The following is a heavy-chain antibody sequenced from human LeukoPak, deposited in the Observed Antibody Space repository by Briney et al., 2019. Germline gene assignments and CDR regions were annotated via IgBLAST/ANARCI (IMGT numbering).Heavy chain of an antibody. CDR3: ARGPLLGDDYDPPFRY. CDR2: IYTGGST. D-gene: IGHD4/OR15-4a*01. V-gene: IGHV4-61*02. J-gene: IGHJ4*02. Sequence: PSQTLSLTCTVSGGSISSGNYHWSWIRQPAGKGLEWIGRIYTGGSTNYNPSFKSRVTISIDKSKNQLSLKLTSVTAADSAVYYCARGPLLGDDYDPPFRYWGQGTLVTVSS. CDR1: GGSISSGNYH.